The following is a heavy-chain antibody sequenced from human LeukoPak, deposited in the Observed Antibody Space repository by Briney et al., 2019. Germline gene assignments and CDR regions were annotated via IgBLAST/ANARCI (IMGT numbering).Heavy chain of an antibody. Sequence: GGSLRLSCAASGFTFSSYGMSWVRQAPGKGLEWVSVISGSGNITYYADSVKGRFTISRDNSKNTLYLQMNSLRAEDTAVYYCARSYSYGGIHYWGQGTLVTVSS. CDR2: ISGSGNIT. V-gene: IGHV3-23*01. J-gene: IGHJ4*02. CDR1: GFTFSSYG. CDR3: ARSYSYGGIHY. D-gene: IGHD5-18*01.